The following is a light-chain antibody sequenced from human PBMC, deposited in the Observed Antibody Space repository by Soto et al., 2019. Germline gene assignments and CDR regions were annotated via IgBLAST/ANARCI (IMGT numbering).Light chain of an antibody. J-gene: IGKJ1*01. CDR2: GAS. Sequence: EIVLTQSPVTLSLSPGERATLSCRASQSVSSGYLAWYQQKPGQAPRLLIYGASSRATGIPDRFSGSGSGTDFTLTISRLEPEDFAVYYCQQYGSSPWTFGQGTKVDIK. CDR3: QQYGSSPWT. CDR1: QSVSSGY. V-gene: IGKV3-20*01.